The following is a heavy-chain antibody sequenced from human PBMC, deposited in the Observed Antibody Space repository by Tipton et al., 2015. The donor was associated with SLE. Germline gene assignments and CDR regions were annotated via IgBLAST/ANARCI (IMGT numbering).Heavy chain of an antibody. CDR2: ISATSLTI. D-gene: IGHD3-10*01. CDR1: GFDFNTHS. Sequence: SLRLSCVASGFDFNTHSMNWVRQAPGKGLEWVSYISATSLTIHYADSVKGRFTISRDNAKNSLYLQMNSLRAEDTAVYYCAREAYYGSGSYYNGLDYWGQGTLVTVSS. CDR3: AREAYYGSGSYYNGLDY. J-gene: IGHJ4*02. V-gene: IGHV3-48*04.